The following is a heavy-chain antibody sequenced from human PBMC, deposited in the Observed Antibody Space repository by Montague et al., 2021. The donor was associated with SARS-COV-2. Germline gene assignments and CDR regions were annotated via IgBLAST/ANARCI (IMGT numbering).Heavy chain of an antibody. CDR3: ARRGSSVWGVTVSAELDY. CDR1: GGSLSSFY. J-gene: IGHJ4*02. D-gene: IGHD3-10*01. CDR2: IHYSGST. V-gene: IGHV4-59*12. Sequence: SETLSLTCSVSGGSLSSFYWSWIRQPPGKGLEYIGYIHYSGSTNFSPSLNSRVSISLDTSKNQFSLNLSSVTAADTAVYYCARRGSSVWGVTVSAELDYWGQGILVIVSS.